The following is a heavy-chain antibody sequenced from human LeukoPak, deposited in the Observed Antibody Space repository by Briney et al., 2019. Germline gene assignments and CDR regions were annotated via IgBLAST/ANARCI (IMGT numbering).Heavy chain of an antibody. CDR2: ISSSGSTI. CDR3: AKNGLGGDYADYYYYMDV. Sequence: GGSLRLSCAASGFTFTDYYMSWIRQAPGKGLEWLSYISSSGSTIYYADSVKGRFTISRDNSKNSLYLQMNSLRAEDTALYYCAKNGLGGDYADYYYYMDVWGKGTTVTVSS. J-gene: IGHJ6*03. D-gene: IGHD4-17*01. CDR1: GFTFTDYY. V-gene: IGHV3-11*01.